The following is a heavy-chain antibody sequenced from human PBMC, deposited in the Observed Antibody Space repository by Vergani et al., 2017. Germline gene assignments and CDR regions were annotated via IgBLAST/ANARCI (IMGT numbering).Heavy chain of an antibody. D-gene: IGHD3-16*01. Sequence: EVQLVESGGGLVKPGGSLRLSCAASGFTFSNDWMSWVRQAPGKGLEWVGRIKRKTDGGTTDYAAHVKGRFTISRDDSKNTLYLQMNSLKTEDTAVYYCTTVEGAFDYWGQGTLVTVSA. CDR2: IKRKTDGGTT. J-gene: IGHJ4*02. CDR3: TTVEGAFDY. CDR1: GFTFSNDW. V-gene: IGHV3-15*01.